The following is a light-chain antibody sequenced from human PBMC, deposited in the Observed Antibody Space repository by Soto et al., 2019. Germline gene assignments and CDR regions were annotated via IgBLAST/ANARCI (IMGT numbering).Light chain of an antibody. CDR1: QGIGRY. J-gene: IGKJ4*01. Sequence: ETVLTQSPATLSLSPGERATLSCRASQGIGRYLIWYQQKVGQAPRLLIHDASSRATGIPSRFSGSGSGTDFTLTISSLEPEDFAVYYCQQRGNWPLTFGGGTRVEI. CDR3: QQRGNWPLT. CDR2: DAS. V-gene: IGKV3-11*01.